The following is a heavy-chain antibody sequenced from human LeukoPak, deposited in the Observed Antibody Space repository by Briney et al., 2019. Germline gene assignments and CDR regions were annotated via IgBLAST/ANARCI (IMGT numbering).Heavy chain of an antibody. Sequence: GASVKVSCKASGYTFIDDYMHWVRQAPGQGLEWMGWINPNSGGTNYAQKFQGRVTMTRDTSISTAYMELSRLRSDDTAVYYCARATGAHLDYWGQGTLVTVSS. V-gene: IGHV1-2*02. CDR3: ARATGAHLDY. CDR1: GYTFIDDY. D-gene: IGHD1-14*01. CDR2: INPNSGGT. J-gene: IGHJ4*02.